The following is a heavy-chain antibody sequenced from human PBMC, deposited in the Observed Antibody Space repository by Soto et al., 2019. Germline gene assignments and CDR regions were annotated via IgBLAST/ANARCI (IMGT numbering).Heavy chain of an antibody. CDR3: ARRYCASDNCPLFYYFVDL. J-gene: IGHJ6*02. D-gene: IGHD2-21*02. CDR1: GGTFSSET. Sequence: SVKVSCKASGGTFSSETISWVRQAPGQGLEWMGGFIPVFRSANYAQRFRGRITITADEYTSTVYLYLNDLRSDDTAVYYCARRYCASDNCPLFYYFVDLWGLGTTVTVSS. CDR2: FIPVFRSA. V-gene: IGHV1-69*13.